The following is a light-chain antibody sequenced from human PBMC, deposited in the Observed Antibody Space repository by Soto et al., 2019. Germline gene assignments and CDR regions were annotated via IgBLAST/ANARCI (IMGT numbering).Light chain of an antibody. J-gene: IGKJ2*01. V-gene: IGKV1-39*01. Sequence: DIQMTQSPSSLSASVGDRVTITCRASHSISNYVHWYQQEPGKAPKLLIYVASRLQSGVPSRFSGSGSGTDFTLTISSLQPEDFTTYFCQQAYRTPYTFGQGTKLEIK. CDR3: QQAYRTPYT. CDR2: VAS. CDR1: HSISNY.